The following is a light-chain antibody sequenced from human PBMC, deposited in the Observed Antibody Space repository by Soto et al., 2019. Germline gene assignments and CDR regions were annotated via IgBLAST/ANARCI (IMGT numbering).Light chain of an antibody. CDR3: KPYAVGSTYV. CDR2: EVD. J-gene: IGLJ1*01. CDR1: GSDIGYFNY. V-gene: IGLV2-14*01. Sequence: QSALTQPASVSGSPGQSITISCTGTGSDIGYFNYVSWYQQQPGKAPKLMIYEVDNRPSGVSIRFSGSKSGSTASLTISGLQAEDEADYYCKPYAVGSTYVFGTGTKLTVL.